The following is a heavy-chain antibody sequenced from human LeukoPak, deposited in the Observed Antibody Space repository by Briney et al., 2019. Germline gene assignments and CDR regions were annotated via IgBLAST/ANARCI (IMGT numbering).Heavy chain of an antibody. CDR2: ISGSGGST. J-gene: IGHJ4*02. D-gene: IGHD6-13*01. Sequence: GGSLRLSCAASGFTFSSYAMSWVRRAPGKGLEWVSAISGSGGSTYYADSVKGRFTISRDNSKNTLYLQMNSLRAEDTAVYYCAKDGVGIAAAGTFAFDYWGQGTLVTVSS. CDR3: AKDGVGIAAAGTFAFDY. CDR1: GFTFSSYA. V-gene: IGHV3-23*01.